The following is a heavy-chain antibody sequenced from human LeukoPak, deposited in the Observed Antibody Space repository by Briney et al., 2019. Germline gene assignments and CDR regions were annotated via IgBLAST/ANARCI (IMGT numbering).Heavy chain of an antibody. CDR3: ARDTITMVRGVIIKLDYYYYYMDV. Sequence: GGSLRLSCAASGFTFSSYSMNWVRQAPGKGLEWVSYISSSSSTIYYADSVTGRFTISRDNAKNSLYLQMNSLRAEDTAVYYCARDTITMVRGVIIKLDYYYYYMDVWGKGTTVTVSS. D-gene: IGHD3-10*01. CDR2: ISSSSSTI. J-gene: IGHJ6*03. V-gene: IGHV3-48*04. CDR1: GFTFSSYS.